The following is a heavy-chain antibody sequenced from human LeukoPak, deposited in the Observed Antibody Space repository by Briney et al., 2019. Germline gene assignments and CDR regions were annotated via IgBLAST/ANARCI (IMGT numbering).Heavy chain of an antibody. J-gene: IGHJ4*02. CDR1: GFTFSSYG. CDR2: IGYDGSNK. CDR3: AKAGRSMVRGVILDY. V-gene: IGHV3-30*02. Sequence: GGSLRLSCAASGFTFSSYGMHWVRQAPGKGLEWVAFIGYDGSNKYYADSVKGRFTISRDNSKNTLYLQMNSLRADGTAVCYCAKAGRSMVRGVILDYWGQGTLVSVSS. D-gene: IGHD3-10*01.